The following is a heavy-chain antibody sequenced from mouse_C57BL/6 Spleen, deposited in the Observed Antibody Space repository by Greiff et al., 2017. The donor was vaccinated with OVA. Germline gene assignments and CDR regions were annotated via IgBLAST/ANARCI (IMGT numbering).Heavy chain of an antibody. CDR1: GYSITSGYY. V-gene: IGHV3-6*01. J-gene: IGHJ1*03. Sequence: EVQLQQSGPGLVKPSQSLSLTCSVTGYSITSGYYWNWIRQFPGNKLEWMGYISYDGSNNYNPSLKNRISITRDTSKNQFFLKLNSVTTEDTATYYCARGLRGDWYFDVWGTGTTVTVSS. CDR2: ISYDGSN. D-gene: IGHD1-1*01. CDR3: ARGLRGDWYFDV.